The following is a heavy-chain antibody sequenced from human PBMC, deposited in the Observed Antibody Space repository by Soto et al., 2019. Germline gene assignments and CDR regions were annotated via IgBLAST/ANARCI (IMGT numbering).Heavy chain of an antibody. Sequence: QVQVVQSGAEVKKPGASVKVSCKASGYTFTSYDIHWVRQATGQGLEWMGWMNPYSGNTGYAQKFQGRVIMTRNTSISTAYMELSSLRSEDTAVYYCARVFTVRRGSGSDYWGQGTLVTVSS. CDR2: MNPYSGNT. D-gene: IGHD1-26*01. V-gene: IGHV1-8*01. J-gene: IGHJ4*02. CDR3: ARVFTVRRGSGSDY. CDR1: GYTFTSYD.